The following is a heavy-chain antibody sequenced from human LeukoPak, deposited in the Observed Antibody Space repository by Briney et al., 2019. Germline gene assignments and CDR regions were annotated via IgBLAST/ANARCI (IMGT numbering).Heavy chain of an antibody. CDR2: IYYSGST. CDR3: ARSYRYCSSTSCYTYGY. D-gene: IGHD2-2*02. Sequence: SETLSLTCTVSGGSISSYYWSWIRQPPGKGLDWIGYIYYSGSTNYNPSLKSRVTISVDTSKNQFSLKLSSVTAADTAVYYCARSYRYCSSTSCYTYGYWGQGTLVTVSS. V-gene: IGHV4-59*01. J-gene: IGHJ4*02. CDR1: GGSISSYY.